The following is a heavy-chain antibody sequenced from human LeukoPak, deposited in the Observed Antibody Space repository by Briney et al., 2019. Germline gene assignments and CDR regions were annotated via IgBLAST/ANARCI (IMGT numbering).Heavy chain of an antibody. CDR1: GGTFSSYT. V-gene: IGHV1-69*02. CDR3: ARGSYDFWSGYFHADYYYYMDV. D-gene: IGHD3-3*01. Sequence: SVKVSCKASGGTFSSYTISWVRQAPGQGLEWMGRIIPILGIANYAQKFQGRVTITADKSTSTAYMELSSLRAEDTAVYYCARGSYDFWSGYFHADYYYYMDVWGKGTTVTVSS. J-gene: IGHJ6*03. CDR2: IIPILGIA.